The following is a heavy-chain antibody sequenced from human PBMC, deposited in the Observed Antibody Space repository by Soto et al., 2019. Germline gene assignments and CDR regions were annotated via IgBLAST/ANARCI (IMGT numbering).Heavy chain of an antibody. CDR1: GGSISSGGYY. CDR2: IYYSGST. V-gene: IGHV4-31*03. J-gene: IGHJ5*02. D-gene: IGHD3-3*01. Sequence: LSLTCIVSGGSISSGGYYWSWIRQHPGKGLEWIGYIYYSGSTYYNPSLKSRVNISVDTSKNQFSLRLSSVTAADTAVYYCARDKRYYDFRSGFYTWWFDPWGQGTLVTVS. CDR3: ARDKRYYDFRSGFYTWWFDP.